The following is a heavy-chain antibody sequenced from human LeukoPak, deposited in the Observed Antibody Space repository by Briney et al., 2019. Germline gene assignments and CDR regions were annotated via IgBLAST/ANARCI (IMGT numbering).Heavy chain of an antibody. CDR3: ARAPQTGPHYYGMDV. J-gene: IGHJ6*04. CDR2: IIPIFGTI. V-gene: IGHV1-69*13. Sequence: ASVKVSCKASGGTFSSYAISWVRQAPGRGLEWMGGIIPIFGTINYAQKFLGRVTITADESTNTAYMELSSLRSEDTAVYYCARAPQTGPHYYGMDVWGKGTTVTVSS. D-gene: IGHD3-9*01. CDR1: GGTFSSYA.